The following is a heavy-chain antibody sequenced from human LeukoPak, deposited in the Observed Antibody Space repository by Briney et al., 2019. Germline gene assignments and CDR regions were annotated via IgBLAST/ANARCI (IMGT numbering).Heavy chain of an antibody. V-gene: IGHV4-59*08. CDR3: ARHFRDYLAPAFDI. CDR2: IYYSGST. CDR1: GGSISSYY. Sequence: PSETLSLTCTVSGGSISSYYWSWIRQPPGKGLEWIGYIYYSGSTNYNPSLKSRVTITVDTSKNQFSLKLSSVTAADTAEYYCARHFRDYLAPAFDIWGQGTMVTVSS. J-gene: IGHJ3*02. D-gene: IGHD3-10*01.